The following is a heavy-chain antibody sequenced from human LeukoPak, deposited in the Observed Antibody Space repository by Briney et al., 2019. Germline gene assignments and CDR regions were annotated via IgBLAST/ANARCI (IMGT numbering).Heavy chain of an antibody. D-gene: IGHD3-22*01. Sequence: GSLRLSCAASGFTFSTYDIHWVRQAPGKGLEWVAFIRYNGSNKYYADSVKGRFTISRDNSKNTLYLQMNSLRAEDTAAYYCAKVPSGVYDTSGKRGVYYYYYMDVWGKGTTVTVSS. V-gene: IGHV3-30*02. CDR3: AKVPSGVYDTSGKRGVYYYYYMDV. J-gene: IGHJ6*03. CDR2: IRYNGSNK. CDR1: GFTFSTYD.